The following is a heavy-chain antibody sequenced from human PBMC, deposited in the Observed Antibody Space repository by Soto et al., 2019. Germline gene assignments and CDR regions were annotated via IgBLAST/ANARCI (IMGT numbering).Heavy chain of an antibody. J-gene: IGHJ4*02. D-gene: IGHD6-19*01. CDR2: INAGNGNT. V-gene: IGHV1-3*01. CDR3: ARDNLIAVAGITAPDY. CDR1: GYTFTSYA. Sequence: ASVKVSCKASGYTFTSYAMHWVRQAPGQRLEWMGWINAGNGNTKYSQKFQGRVTITRDTSASTADMELSSLRSEDTAVYYCARDNLIAVAGITAPDYWGQGTLVTVSS.